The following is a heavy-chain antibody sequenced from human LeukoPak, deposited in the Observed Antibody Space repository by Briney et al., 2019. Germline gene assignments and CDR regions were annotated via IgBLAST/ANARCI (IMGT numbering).Heavy chain of an antibody. CDR1: GGSFSGYY. CDR3: ARGIAAAGSRGDY. Sequence: PSETLSLTCAVYGGSFSGYYWSWIRQPPGKGLEWIGEINHSGSTNYNPPLKSRVTISVDTSKNQFSLKLSSVTAADTAVYYCARGIAAAGSRGDYWGQGTLVTVSS. V-gene: IGHV4-34*01. J-gene: IGHJ4*02. D-gene: IGHD6-13*01. CDR2: INHSGST.